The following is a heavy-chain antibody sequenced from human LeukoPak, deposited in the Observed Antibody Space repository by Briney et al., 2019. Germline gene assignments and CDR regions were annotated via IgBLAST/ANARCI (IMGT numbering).Heavy chain of an antibody. CDR3: ARGVERPREAAAFDI. D-gene: IGHD1-1*01. Sequence: GRSLRLSCAASGFTFSSYAMHWVRQAPGKGLEWVAVISYDGSNKYYADSVKGRFTISRDNSKNTVYLRMNSLRVEDTAVYYCARGVERPREAAAFDIWGQGTMVAVSS. CDR2: ISYDGSNK. J-gene: IGHJ3*02. CDR1: GFTFSSYA. V-gene: IGHV3-30*14.